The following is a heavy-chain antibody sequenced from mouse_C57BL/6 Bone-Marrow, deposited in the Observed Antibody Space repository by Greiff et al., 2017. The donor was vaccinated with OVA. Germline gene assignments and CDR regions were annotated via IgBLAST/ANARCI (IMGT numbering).Heavy chain of an antibody. J-gene: IGHJ1*03. Sequence: VSLQEAGLGLVQPSQSLSITCTVSGFSLTSYGVHWVRQSPGKGLEWLGVIWRGGSTDYNAAFMSRLSITKDNSKSQVFFKMNSLQADDTAIYYCAKKGTWDWYFDVWGTGTTVTVSS. V-gene: IGHV2-5*01. CDR3: AKKGTWDWYFDV. CDR2: IWRGGST. CDR1: GFSLTSYG. D-gene: IGHD5-1*01.